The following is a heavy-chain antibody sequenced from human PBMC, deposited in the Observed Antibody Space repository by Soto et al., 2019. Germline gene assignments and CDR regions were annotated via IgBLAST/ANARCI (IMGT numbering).Heavy chain of an antibody. J-gene: IGHJ6*03. Sequence: QDQLVESGAEVKKPGASVTVSCKASGYSFTNYGVTWVRQAPGHGLEWMGWISAFNGNTHYAQNLQGSVTMTTDASTSTAYMELRSLRSDDTAVYYCARDRGVAPPVAGNTHYYYYMDVWGKGTTVTVSS. D-gene: IGHD6-19*01. CDR3: ARDRGVAPPVAGNTHYYYYMDV. CDR1: GYSFTNYG. V-gene: IGHV1-18*01. CDR2: ISAFNGNT.